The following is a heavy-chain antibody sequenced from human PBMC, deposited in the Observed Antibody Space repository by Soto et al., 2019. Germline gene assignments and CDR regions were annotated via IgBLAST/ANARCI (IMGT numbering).Heavy chain of an antibody. Sequence: GRSLRLSCAAFEFTFSDYHMSRILQAPGKGLEWVSYISSSGSTIYYADSVKGRFTISRDNAKNSLYPHMNSLRAEDTGVYYCARVGQYYDFRRDYYRGWFDTWGQGTLVTVSS. CDR2: ISSSGSTI. CDR1: EFTFSDYH. J-gene: IGHJ5*02. CDR3: ARVGQYYDFRRDYYRGWFDT. D-gene: IGHD3-3*01. V-gene: IGHV3-11*01.